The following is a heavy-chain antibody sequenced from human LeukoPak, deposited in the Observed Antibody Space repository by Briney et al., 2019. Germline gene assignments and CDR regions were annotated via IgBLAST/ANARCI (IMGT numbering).Heavy chain of an antibody. CDR2: ISSNGGST. CDR1: GFPFSSYD. J-gene: IGHJ4*02. D-gene: IGHD3-10*01. CDR3: VKVGVLWFGELSYFDY. V-gene: IGHV3-64D*06. Sequence: GGSLRLSCSASGFPFSSYDMHWVRQAPGKGLVYVSAISSNGGSTYYADSVKRRFTISSDNSKNTLYLQMSSLRAEDTAVYYCVKVGVLWFGELSYFDYWGQGTLVTVSS.